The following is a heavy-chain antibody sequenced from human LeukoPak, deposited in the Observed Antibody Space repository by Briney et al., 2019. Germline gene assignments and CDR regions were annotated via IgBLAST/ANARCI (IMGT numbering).Heavy chain of an antibody. CDR1: GFNFSNYG. CDR2: ISYDGGHK. CDR3: ASPPRRSSGY. Sequence: GGSLRLSCVASGFNFSNYGMHWVRQAPGKGLEWVAVISYDGGHKFYGDSVRGRSTISRDNSKNTLYLQMNSLRAEDTAVYYCASPPRRSSGYWGQGTLVTVSS. V-gene: IGHV3-30*03. D-gene: IGHD6-6*01. J-gene: IGHJ4*02.